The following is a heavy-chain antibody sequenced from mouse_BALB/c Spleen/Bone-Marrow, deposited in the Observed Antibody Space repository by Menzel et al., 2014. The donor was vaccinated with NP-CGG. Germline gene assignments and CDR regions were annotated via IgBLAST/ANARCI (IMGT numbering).Heavy chain of an antibody. Sequence: QVQLQQSGPELVRPGVSVKISCKGSGYTFTDYAMHWVKRSHAKSLEWIGLISTFSGNTNYIQKFKGKATMTVDKSSSTAYMELARMTSEDSAIYYCARGEYRYDETMDYWGQGTSVTVSS. CDR2: ISTFSGNT. CDR3: ARGEYRYDETMDY. D-gene: IGHD2-14*01. V-gene: IGHV1S137*01. J-gene: IGHJ4*01. CDR1: GYTFTDYA.